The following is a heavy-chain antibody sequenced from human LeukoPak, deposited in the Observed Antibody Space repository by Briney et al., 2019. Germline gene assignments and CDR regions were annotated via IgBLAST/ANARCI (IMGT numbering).Heavy chain of an antibody. Sequence: PSETLSLTCTVSGGSISSYYWSWIRQPPGKVLEWIGYIYYSGSTNYNPSLQSRVTISVDMSKDQFSLKLSSVTAADTAVYYCARVAYYYGTGSYYNPAHFDYWGQGTLVTVSS. V-gene: IGHV4-59*01. CDR2: IYYSGST. D-gene: IGHD3-10*01. CDR3: ARVAYYYGTGSYYNPAHFDY. J-gene: IGHJ4*02. CDR1: GGSISSYY.